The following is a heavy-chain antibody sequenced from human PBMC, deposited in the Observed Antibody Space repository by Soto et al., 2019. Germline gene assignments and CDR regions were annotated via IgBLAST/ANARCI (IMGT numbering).Heavy chain of an antibody. CDR3: ASSGYAHGLDV. V-gene: IGHV3-72*01. CDR2: TRNKGNDYIT. D-gene: IGHD2-2*01. J-gene: IGHJ6*02. Sequence: ESGGALVQPGVALRLSCAVSAFTSSENDMHWVRQAPGKGLEWTGHTRNKGNDYITNYAASVKGRFTISRDDSNNSLYLQMNSLKIEDKAVYYCASSGYAHGLDVWGQGTTVTVSS. CDR1: AFTSSEND.